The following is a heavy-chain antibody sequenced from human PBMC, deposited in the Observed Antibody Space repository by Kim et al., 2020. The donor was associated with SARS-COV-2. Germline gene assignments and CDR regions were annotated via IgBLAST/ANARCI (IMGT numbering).Heavy chain of an antibody. CDR3: ARDPSYYDILTGYYRLGFDY. V-gene: IGHV4-39*07. Sequence: SETLSLTCTVSGGSISSSSYYWGWIRQPPGKGLEWIGSIYYSGSTYYNPSLKSRVTISVDTSKNQFSLKLSSVTAADTAVYYCARDPSYYDILTGYYRLGFDYWGQETLVTVSS. CDR2: IYYSGST. CDR1: GGSISSSSYY. J-gene: IGHJ4*02. D-gene: IGHD3-9*01.